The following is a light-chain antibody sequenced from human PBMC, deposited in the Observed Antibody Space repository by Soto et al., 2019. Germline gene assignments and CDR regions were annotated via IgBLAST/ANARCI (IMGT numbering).Light chain of an antibody. CDR2: KAS. V-gene: IGKV1-5*03. J-gene: IGKJ2*01. CDR3: HQYNSYCMYT. CDR1: QSISSW. Sequence: DLQMTQSHSPLSASVGARVTITCRASQSISSWLAWYQQKPGKAPQLLIYKASSLDSGVPKRFSGSGSGTAVTLTSNTLQPNDFATHSWHQYNSYCMYTFGQGTNLDSK.